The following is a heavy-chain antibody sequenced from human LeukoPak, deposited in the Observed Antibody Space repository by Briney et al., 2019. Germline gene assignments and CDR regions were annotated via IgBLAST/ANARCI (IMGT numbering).Heavy chain of an antibody. CDR1: GYTFTNYV. Sequence: ASVKVSCKASGYTFTNYVITWVRQAPGQGLEWMGWISAYNGNTNYAQKLQGRVTMTTDTSASTAYMELRSLRSDDTAVYYCARASGRPYYYYGMDVWGQGTRVTVSS. CDR2: ISAYNGNT. D-gene: IGHD6-6*01. CDR3: ARASGRPYYYYGMDV. J-gene: IGHJ6*02. V-gene: IGHV1-18*01.